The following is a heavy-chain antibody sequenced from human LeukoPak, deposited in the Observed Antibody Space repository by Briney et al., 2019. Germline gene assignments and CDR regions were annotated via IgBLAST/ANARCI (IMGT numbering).Heavy chain of an antibody. Sequence: PGGSLRLSCAASGFTFGSYSMNWVRQAPGKGLEWVSSISSSSSYIYYADSVKGRFTISRDNAKNSLYLQMNSLRAEDTAVYYCAKGRWDPYMPFLDAFDVWGQGTLVTVSS. CDR1: GFTFGSYS. CDR3: AKGRWDPYMPFLDAFDV. V-gene: IGHV3-21*01. CDR2: ISSSSSYI. J-gene: IGHJ3*01. D-gene: IGHD2-2*01.